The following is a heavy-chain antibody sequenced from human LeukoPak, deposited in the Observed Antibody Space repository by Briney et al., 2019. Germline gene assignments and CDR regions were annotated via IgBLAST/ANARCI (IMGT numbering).Heavy chain of an antibody. J-gene: IGHJ4*02. V-gene: IGHV4-39*07. CDR2: IYYSGST. Sequence: PSETLSLTCTVSGGSISSSSYYWGWIRQPPGKGLEWIGSIYYSGSTNYNPSLKSRVTISVDTSKNQFSLKLSSVTAADTAVYYCARRYYGYFDYWGQGTLVTVSS. D-gene: IGHD3-10*01. CDR1: GGSISSSSYY. CDR3: ARRYYGYFDY.